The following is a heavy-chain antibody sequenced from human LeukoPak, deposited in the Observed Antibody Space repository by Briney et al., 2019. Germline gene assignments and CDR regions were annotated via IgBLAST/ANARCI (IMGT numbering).Heavy chain of an antibody. D-gene: IGHD7-27*01. CDR2: IYYSGNT. Sequence: SETLSLTCAVYGGSFSDYFWGWIRQPPGKGLEWIGYIYYSGNTYYNPSLKSRVTISVDTSKNQFSLNLSSVTAADTAVYYCARGAGDSYWGQGTLVTVSS. J-gene: IGHJ4*02. V-gene: IGHV4-30-4*08. CDR1: GGSFSDYF. CDR3: ARGAGDSY.